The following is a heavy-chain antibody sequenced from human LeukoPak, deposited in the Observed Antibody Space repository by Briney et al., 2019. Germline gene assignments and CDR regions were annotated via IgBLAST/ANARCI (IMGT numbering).Heavy chain of an antibody. Sequence: GGSLRLSCAASGFTFSSYAMSWVRQAPGKGLEWVSSISSSSSYIYYADSVKGRFTISRDNAKNSLYLQMNSLRAEDTAVYYCARDVYGSGSFDYWGQGTLVTVSS. CDR3: ARDVYGSGSFDY. J-gene: IGHJ4*02. CDR1: GFTFSSYA. CDR2: ISSSSSYI. V-gene: IGHV3-21*01. D-gene: IGHD3-10*01.